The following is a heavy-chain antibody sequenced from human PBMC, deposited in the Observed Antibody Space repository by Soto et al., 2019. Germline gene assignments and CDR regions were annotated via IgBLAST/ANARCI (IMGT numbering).Heavy chain of an antibody. CDR3: AREWTGECSGGSCEYFQH. CDR1: GGSFSGYY. J-gene: IGHJ1*01. Sequence: SETLSLTCAVYGGSFSGYYWSWIRQPPGKGLEWIGEINHSGSTNYNPSLKSRVTISVDKSKNQFSLKLSSVTAADTAVYYCAREWTGECSGGSCEYFQHWGQGTLVTVSS. CDR2: INHSGST. V-gene: IGHV4-34*01. D-gene: IGHD2-15*01.